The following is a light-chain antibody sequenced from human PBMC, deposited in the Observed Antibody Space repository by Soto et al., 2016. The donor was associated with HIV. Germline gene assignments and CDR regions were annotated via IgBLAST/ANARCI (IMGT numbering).Light chain of an antibody. CDR1: NIGSKS. V-gene: IGLV3-21*03. J-gene: IGLJ2*01. Sequence: SYVLSQPPSVSVAPGKTATIACGGNNIGSKSVHWYQQKPGQAPVLVVYDDNDRPSGIPERFSGSNSGDTATLTINRVEAGDEADYYCQMWDTSSDHPVLFGGGTKLTVL. CDR3: QMWDTSSDHPVL. CDR2: DDN.